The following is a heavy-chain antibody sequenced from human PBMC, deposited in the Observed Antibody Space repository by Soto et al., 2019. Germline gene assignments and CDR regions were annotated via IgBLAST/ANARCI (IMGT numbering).Heavy chain of an antibody. CDR1: GFTFNRHA. CDR2: ISRDGTNK. V-gene: IGHV3-30-3*01. CDR3: ARSRSGAVADSFDY. J-gene: IGHJ4*02. Sequence: QVQLVASGGGVVHLGRSLTLSCAASGFTFNRHAIHWVRQAPGKGLEWVTVISRDGTNKYFADSVKGRFTISRDNAKNTVFRQMNSLRREDTAVYYCARSRSGAVADSFDYWGQGTPVTVSS. D-gene: IGHD3-10*01.